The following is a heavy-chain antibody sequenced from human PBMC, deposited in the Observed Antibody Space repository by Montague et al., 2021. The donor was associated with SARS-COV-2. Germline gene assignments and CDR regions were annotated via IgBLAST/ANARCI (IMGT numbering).Heavy chain of an antibody. CDR2: ISYDGSDS. CDR1: GFTFRHSA. Sequence: SLRLSCAASGFTFRHSAMHWVRQAPGKGLEWVAIISYDGSDSNYADSVKGRFTISRDNSKNTLYLQTNSLTAEDTAVYYCARDGSDWYLLTCTYWGQGTLVTVSS. D-gene: IGHD2-15*01. V-gene: IGHV3-30-3*01. J-gene: IGHJ4*02. CDR3: ARDGSDWYLLTCTY.